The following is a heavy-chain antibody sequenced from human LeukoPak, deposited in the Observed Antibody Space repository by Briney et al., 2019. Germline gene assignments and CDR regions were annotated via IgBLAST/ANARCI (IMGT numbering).Heavy chain of an antibody. V-gene: IGHV3-23*01. D-gene: IGHD3-22*01. CDR2: ITPNADRT. J-gene: IGHJ1*01. CDR1: GFTFGSYG. Sequence: TGGSLRLSCAASGFTFGSYGMSWVRQAPGKGPEWVSFITPNADRTSYADSVEGRFTISRDNPRNTVYMQMNSLRDEDTAVYYCAIMHGYYDGSGYWVQWGQGTLVTVSS. CDR3: AIMHGYYDGSGYWVQ.